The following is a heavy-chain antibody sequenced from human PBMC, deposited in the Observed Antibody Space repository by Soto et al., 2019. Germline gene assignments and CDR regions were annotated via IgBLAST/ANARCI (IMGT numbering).Heavy chain of an antibody. Sequence: GSLRLSCAASGFTFSSYSMNWVRQAPGKGLEWVSSISSSSSYIYYADSVKGRFTISRDNAKNSLYLQMNSLRAEDTAVYYCARDPLGAYYYDSSGYYYKPYYFDYWGQGTLVTVSS. CDR1: GFTFSSYS. J-gene: IGHJ4*02. V-gene: IGHV3-21*01. CDR3: ARDPLGAYYYDSSGYYYKPYYFDY. D-gene: IGHD3-22*01. CDR2: ISSSSSYI.